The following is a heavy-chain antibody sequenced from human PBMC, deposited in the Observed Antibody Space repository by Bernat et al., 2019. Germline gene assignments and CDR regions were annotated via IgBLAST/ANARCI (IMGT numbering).Heavy chain of an antibody. CDR3: ARALYYYDSSGPGAFDI. J-gene: IGHJ3*02. V-gene: IGHV3-30-3*01. CDR1: GFTFSSYA. D-gene: IGHD3-22*01. Sequence: QVQLVESGGGVVQPGRSLRLSCAASGFTFSSYAMHWVRQAPGKGLEWVAVISYDRSNKYYADSVKGRFTISRDNSKNTLYLQMNSLRAEDTAVYYCARALYYYDSSGPGAFDIWGQGTMVTVSS. CDR2: ISYDRSNK.